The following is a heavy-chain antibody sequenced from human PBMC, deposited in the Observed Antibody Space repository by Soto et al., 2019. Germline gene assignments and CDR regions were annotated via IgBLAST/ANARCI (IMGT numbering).Heavy chain of an antibody. CDR1: GYTFTSYA. Sequence: QVQLVQSGAEVKKPGASVKVSCKASGYTFTSYAMHWVRQAPGQRLEWMGWINAGNGNTKYSQKFQGRVTITRDTAASTAYMELSSLRSEDTAVYYCARVRVHCWFDPWGQGTLVTVSS. CDR3: ARVRVHCWFDP. J-gene: IGHJ5*02. D-gene: IGHD3-3*02. CDR2: INAGNGNT. V-gene: IGHV1-3*01.